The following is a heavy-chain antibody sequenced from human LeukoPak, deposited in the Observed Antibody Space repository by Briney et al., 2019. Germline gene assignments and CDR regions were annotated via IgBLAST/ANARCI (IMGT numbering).Heavy chain of an antibody. D-gene: IGHD4-17*01. CDR1: EFSVGSNY. CDR3: TTEHGDYVRGYYYYYMDV. CDR2: IYSGGST. Sequence: GGSLRLSCAASEFSVGSNYMTWVRQAPGKGLEWVSLIYSGGSTYYADSVKGRFTISRDNSKNTLYLQMNSLKTEDTAVYYCTTEHGDYVRGYYYYYMDVWGKGTTVAISS. J-gene: IGHJ6*03. V-gene: IGHV3-66*01.